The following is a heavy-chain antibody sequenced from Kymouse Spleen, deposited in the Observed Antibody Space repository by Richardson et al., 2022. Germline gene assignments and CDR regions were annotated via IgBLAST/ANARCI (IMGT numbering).Heavy chain of an antibody. CDR2: IRSKANSYAT. CDR1: GFTFSGSA. D-gene: IGHD6-13*01. Sequence: EVQLVESGGGLVQPGGSLKLSCAASGFTFSGSAMHWVRQASGKGLEWVGRIRSKANSYATAYAASVKGRFTISRDDSKNTAYLQMNSLKTEDTAVYYCTRHGYSSSSDAFDIWGQGTMVTVSS. V-gene: IGHV3-73*02. CDR3: TRHGYSSSSDAFDI. J-gene: IGHJ3*02.